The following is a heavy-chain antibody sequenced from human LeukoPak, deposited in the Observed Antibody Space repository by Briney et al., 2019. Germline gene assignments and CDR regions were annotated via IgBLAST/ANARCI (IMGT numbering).Heavy chain of an antibody. CDR3: AREAGIAVAGTGWFDP. J-gene: IGHJ5*02. CDR2: IYTSGST. CDR1: LGSLSRYY. V-gene: IGHV4-4*07. D-gene: IGHD6-19*01. Sequence: SETLSHTRIVPLGSLSRYYWSGMRRPAGRGVEWVGRIYTSGSTNYNPSLKSRVTMSVDTSKNQFSLTLSSVTAADTAVYYCAREAGIAVAGTGWFDPWGQGTLVTVSS.